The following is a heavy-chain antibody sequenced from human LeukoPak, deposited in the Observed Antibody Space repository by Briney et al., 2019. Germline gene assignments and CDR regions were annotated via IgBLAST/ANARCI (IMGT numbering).Heavy chain of an antibody. CDR1: GFSFISYG. Sequence: GGSLRLSCAASGFSFISYGMHWVRQAPGKGLEWVGVISDDGRSKDYADSVKGRFTIYRDTSKNTLYLQMNSLRVEDTAVYYCASKLTTGSWGQGTLVTVSS. J-gene: IGHJ5*02. V-gene: IGHV3-30*03. D-gene: IGHD4-17*01. CDR3: ASKLTTGS. CDR2: ISDDGRSK.